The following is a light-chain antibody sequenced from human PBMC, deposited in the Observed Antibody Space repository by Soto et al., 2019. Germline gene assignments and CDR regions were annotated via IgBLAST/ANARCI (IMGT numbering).Light chain of an antibody. Sequence: QSVLTQPPSVSGAPGQTVTISCTGSSSDIGAGYEVHWYQQVPGTAPKLLIFENTNRPSGVPDRFSGSKSGASASLAITGLQAEDEADYYCQSYDGSLGGSGVFGGGTKVNVL. V-gene: IGLV1-40*01. CDR1: SSDIGAGYE. CDR2: ENT. CDR3: QSYDGSLGGSGV. J-gene: IGLJ3*02.